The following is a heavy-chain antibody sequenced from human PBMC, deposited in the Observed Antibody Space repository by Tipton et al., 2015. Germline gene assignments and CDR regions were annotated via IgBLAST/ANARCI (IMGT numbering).Heavy chain of an antibody. CDR1: GYTFTDYY. Sequence: QLVQSGPEVKKPGASVNVSCKASGYTFTDYYVHWVRQAPGQGLEWMGWINPNSGGTIYAQKFQGRVTMTRDTSISTAYMELSSLRSEDTAVYYCARGTSTCDCWTGYVLGYWGQGTLVTVSS. D-gene: IGHD3/OR15-3a*01. CDR2: INPNSGGT. J-gene: IGHJ4*02. CDR3: ARGTSTCDCWTGYVLGY. V-gene: IGHV1-2*02.